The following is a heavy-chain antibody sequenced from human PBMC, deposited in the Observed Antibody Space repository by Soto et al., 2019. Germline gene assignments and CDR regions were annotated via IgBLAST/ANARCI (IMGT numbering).Heavy chain of an antibody. CDR1: GGSISSYY. V-gene: IGHV4-59*08. Sequence: QVQLQESGPGLVKPSETLSLTCTVSGGSISSYYWSWIRQPPGKGLEWIGYIYYSGSTNYNPSLKSRVTISVDTSKNQFSLKLSSVPDADTAVYYCASRYGYSFDYWGQGTLVTVSS. CDR2: IYYSGST. J-gene: IGHJ4*02. D-gene: IGHD1-1*01. CDR3: ASRYGYSFDY.